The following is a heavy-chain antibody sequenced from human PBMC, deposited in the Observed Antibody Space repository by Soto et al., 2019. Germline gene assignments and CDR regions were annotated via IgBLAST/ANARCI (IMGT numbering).Heavy chain of an antibody. Sequence: QVQLVQSGAEVKKTGSSVKVSCKTSGGTFSTFGISWVRQAPGQGLEWMGGIIPFFGTAEYSQKFEDRITITADESTNTVYMDLRSLTSEDTAIYYCARDAADTPMVYWGQGTPLTVSS. CDR2: IIPFFGTA. CDR1: GGTFSTFG. V-gene: IGHV1-69*01. CDR3: ARDAADTPMVY. D-gene: IGHD5-18*01. J-gene: IGHJ4*02.